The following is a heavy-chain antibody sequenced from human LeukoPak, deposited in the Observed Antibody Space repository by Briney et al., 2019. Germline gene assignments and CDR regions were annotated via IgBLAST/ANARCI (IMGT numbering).Heavy chain of an antibody. Sequence: SETLSLTCAVYGGSFSGYYWSWIRQPPGKGLEWIGEINHSGSTNYNPSLKSRVTISVDTSKNQFSLKLSSVTAADTAVCYCARSVWELNYWGQGTLVTVSS. D-gene: IGHD1-26*01. CDR2: INHSGST. V-gene: IGHV4-34*01. CDR1: GGSFSGYY. J-gene: IGHJ4*02. CDR3: ARSVWELNY.